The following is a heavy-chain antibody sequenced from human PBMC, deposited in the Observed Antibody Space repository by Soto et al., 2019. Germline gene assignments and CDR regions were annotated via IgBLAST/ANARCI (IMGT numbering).Heavy chain of an antibody. J-gene: IGHJ4*02. V-gene: IGHV4-39*01. Sequence: SETLSLTCTVSGGSISTTSYYWGWIRQPPGKGLEWIGNIYYSGSTYYNPSLQSRVTISVDTSKNQFSLKLTSVTAADTALYYCARMYATPTEFDSWGQGTLGT. CDR3: ARMYATPTEFDS. D-gene: IGHD2-8*01. CDR1: GGSISTTSYY. CDR2: IYYSGST.